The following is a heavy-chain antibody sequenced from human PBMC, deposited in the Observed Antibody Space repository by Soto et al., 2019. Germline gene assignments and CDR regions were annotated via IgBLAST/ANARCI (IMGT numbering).Heavy chain of an antibody. CDR3: ASAVANTRNGLDI. CDR2: MNSDGSTT. J-gene: IGHJ3*02. D-gene: IGHD5-12*01. CDR1: GFTFSNHW. V-gene: IGHV3-74*01. Sequence: EVQLVESGGDLVQPGGSLRLSCAASGFTFSNHWIHWVRQAPGKGLVWVSRMNSDGSTTTYADPVKGRFTISRDNAKNTLYLQMNSLRAEDTAVYYCASAVANTRNGLDIWGQGTMVTVSS.